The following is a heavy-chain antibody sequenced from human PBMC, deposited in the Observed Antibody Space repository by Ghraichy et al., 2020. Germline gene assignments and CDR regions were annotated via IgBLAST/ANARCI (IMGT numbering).Heavy chain of an antibody. J-gene: IGHJ6*02. D-gene: IGHD3-22*01. CDR1: GFTFSRYG. CDR2: TSYDGSNK. CDR3: AKERDTSGYYSFRGDYYGMDV. Sequence: GESLNISCAASGFTFSRYGMHWVRQAPGKGLEWVAVTSYDGSNKFYGGSVQGRFTISRDNSKITLYLQMNYLRPEDTAVYYCAKERDTSGYYSFRGDYYGMDVWGQGTTVTVSS. V-gene: IGHV3-30*18.